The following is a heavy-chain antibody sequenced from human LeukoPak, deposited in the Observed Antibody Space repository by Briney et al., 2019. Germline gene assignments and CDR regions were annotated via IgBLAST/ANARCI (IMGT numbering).Heavy chain of an antibody. Sequence: GGSLRLSCAASGFTFNNYAMHWVRQAPGKGLEWVAIIAFDGINNYYTGSVKGRFTISRDNSKSTLYLQMNSLRPEDSAVYYCARATGGSYYDADYYYGLDVWGQGTTVTVS. CDR1: GFTFNNYA. D-gene: IGHD1-26*01. CDR3: ARATGGSYYDADYYYGLDV. J-gene: IGHJ6*02. V-gene: IGHV3-30*04. CDR2: IAFDGINN.